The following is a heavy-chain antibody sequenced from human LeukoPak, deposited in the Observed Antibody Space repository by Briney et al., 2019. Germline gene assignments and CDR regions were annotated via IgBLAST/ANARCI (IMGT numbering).Heavy chain of an antibody. J-gene: IGHJ3*01. CDR1: GFTFSNYW. CDR3: ARGPDPVLRGPRRAFDL. V-gene: IGHV3-7*01. Sequence: GGSLRLSCTTSGFTFSNYWMSWVRQAPGKGLEWVANIKQDGTEKGYLDSVKGRFTISRDDSKNTVSLQMNSLRVDDTAVYYCARGPDPVLRGPRRAFDLWGQGTMVTVSS. CDR2: IKQDGTEK. D-gene: IGHD3-10*01.